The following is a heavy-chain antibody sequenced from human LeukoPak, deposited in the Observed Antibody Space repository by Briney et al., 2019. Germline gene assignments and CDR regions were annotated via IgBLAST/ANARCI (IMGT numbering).Heavy chain of an antibody. V-gene: IGHV4-34*01. CDR2: INHSGST. D-gene: IGHD4-17*01. Sequence: PSETLSLTCAVYGGSFSGYYWSWIRQPPGKGLEWIGEINHSGSTNYNPSLKSRVTTSVDTSKNQFSLKLSSVTAADTAVHYCARRVTVTTLRYFDYWGQGTLVTVSS. CDR3: ARRVTVTTLRYFDY. CDR1: GGSFSGYY. J-gene: IGHJ4*02.